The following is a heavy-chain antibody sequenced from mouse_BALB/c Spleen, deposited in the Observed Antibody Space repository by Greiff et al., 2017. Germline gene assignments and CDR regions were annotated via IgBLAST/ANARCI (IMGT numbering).Heavy chain of an antibody. D-gene: IGHD2-2*01. CDR2: ISDGGSYT. Sequence: EVKVVESGGGLVKPGGSLKLSCAASGFTFSDYYMYWVRQTPEKRLEWVATISDGGSYTYYPDSVKGRFTISRDNAKNNLYLQMSSLKSEDTAMYYCARANGYPYYLDYGGQGTTLTVSS. CDR1: GFTFSDYY. CDR3: ARANGYPYYLDY. V-gene: IGHV5-4*02. J-gene: IGHJ2*01.